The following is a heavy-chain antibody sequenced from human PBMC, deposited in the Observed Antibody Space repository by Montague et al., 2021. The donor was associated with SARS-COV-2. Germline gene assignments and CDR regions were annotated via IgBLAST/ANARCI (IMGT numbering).Heavy chain of an antibody. Sequence: PALVKPTQTLTLTCTFSGFSLSTIGMCVSWIRQPPGKALEWLARIDWDDGKYYSTSLKTRLTIAKDTSKNQVVLTMTNMDPVDTATYYCARTYGSGRGFDLWGRGTLVTVSS. J-gene: IGHJ2*01. CDR1: GFSLSTIGMC. D-gene: IGHD3-10*01. CDR3: ARTYGSGRGFDL. V-gene: IGHV2-70*11. CDR2: IDWDDGK.